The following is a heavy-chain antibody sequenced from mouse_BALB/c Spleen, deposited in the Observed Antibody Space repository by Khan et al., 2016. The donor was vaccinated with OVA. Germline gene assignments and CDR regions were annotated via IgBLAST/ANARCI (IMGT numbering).Heavy chain of an antibody. CDR3: ARVSRDVDY. CDR1: RYTFTNYV. V-gene: IGHV9-3-1*01. CDR2: MNTYTGEP. J-gene: IGHJ2*01. D-gene: IGHD2-2*01. Sequence: QIQLVQSGPELKKPGETVKISCKASRYTFTNYVMNWVKQAPGKGLKWMGWMNTYTGEPTYSDDFKGRFAFSLETSASTAYLQINNLKNEDTATDVCARVSRDVDYWGQGTTLTVSS.